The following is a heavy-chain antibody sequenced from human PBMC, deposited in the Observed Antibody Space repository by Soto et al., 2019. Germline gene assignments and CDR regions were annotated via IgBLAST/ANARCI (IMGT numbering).Heavy chain of an antibody. CDR1: GGTFSSYA. D-gene: IGHD4-17*01. Sequence: SVKVSCKASGGTFSSYAISWVRQAPGQGLEWMGGIIPIFGTANYAQKFQGRVTITADESTSTAYMELSSLRSEDTAVYYCASVLREDGDPFLGAFGIWGQGTMVTVSS. CDR3: ASVLREDGDPFLGAFGI. CDR2: IIPIFGTA. J-gene: IGHJ3*02. V-gene: IGHV1-69*13.